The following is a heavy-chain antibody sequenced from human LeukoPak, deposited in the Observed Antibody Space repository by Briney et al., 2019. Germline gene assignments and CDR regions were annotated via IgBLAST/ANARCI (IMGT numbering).Heavy chain of an antibody. CDR2: INHSGST. D-gene: IGHD2-15*01. J-gene: IGHJ4*02. CDR3: ARKRKGLGYCSGGSCYPTYYFDY. Sequence: SETLSLTCAVYGGSFSGYYWSWIRQPPGKGREGIGEINHSGSTNYNPSLKSRVTISVDTSKNQFSLKLSSVTAADTAVYYCARKRKGLGYCSGGSCYPTYYFDYWGQGTLVTVSS. CDR1: GGSFSGYY. V-gene: IGHV4-34*01.